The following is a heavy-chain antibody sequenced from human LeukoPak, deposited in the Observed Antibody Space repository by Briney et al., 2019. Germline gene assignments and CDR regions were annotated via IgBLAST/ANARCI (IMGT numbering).Heavy chain of an antibody. CDR1: GFTFDDYG. V-gene: IGHV3-20*01. CDR2: INWNGGST. D-gene: IGHD3-16*01. CDR3: ARDYTPFGAVGDAFDI. Sequence: PGGSLRLSCAASGFTFDDYGMSWVRQAPGKGLEWVSGINWNGGSTGYADSVKGRFTISRDNAKNSLYLQMNSLRAEGTALYHCARDYTPFGAVGDAFDIWGQGTMVTVSS. J-gene: IGHJ3*02.